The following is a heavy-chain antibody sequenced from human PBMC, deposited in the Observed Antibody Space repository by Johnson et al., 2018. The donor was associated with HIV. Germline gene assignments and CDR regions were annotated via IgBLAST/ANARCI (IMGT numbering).Heavy chain of an antibody. CDR3: ARDLGRPDAFDT. CDR2: ISVSGDST. CDR1: GFTFSNYA. D-gene: IGHD2-15*01. Sequence: VQLVESGGGVMRPGGSLRLSCAASGFTFSNYAMTWVRQSPGKGLEWVSTISVSGDSTYYAYSVKGLFTISREKSKNTLYVQMNSLRVEDTAVYYCARDLGRPDAFDTWGQGTLVTLSS. V-gene: IGHV3-23*04. J-gene: IGHJ3*02.